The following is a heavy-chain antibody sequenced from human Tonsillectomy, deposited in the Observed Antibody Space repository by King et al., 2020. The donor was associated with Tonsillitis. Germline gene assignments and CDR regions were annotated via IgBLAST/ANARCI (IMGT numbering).Heavy chain of an antibody. V-gene: IGHV2-26*01. J-gene: IGHJ3*02. Sequence: VTLKESGPVLVKLTETLTLTCTVSGFSLSNARMGVSWIRQPPGKALEWLAHIFSNDEKFYRTSLKSRLTISKDTSKSQVVLIMTNMDPVDTATYYCARNYDDDAFDIWGQGKMVTVSS. CDR3: ARNYDDDAFDI. D-gene: IGHD3-16*01. CDR1: GFSLSNARMG. CDR2: IFSNDEK.